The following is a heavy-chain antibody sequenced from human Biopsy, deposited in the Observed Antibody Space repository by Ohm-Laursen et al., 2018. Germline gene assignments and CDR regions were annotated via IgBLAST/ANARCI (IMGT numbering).Heavy chain of an antibody. Sequence: GASVKVSCKASGYTFTGYYLHWVRQAPGQGLEWMGWINPDNGGTIHAQKFQGRVTVTGDTSISTAYVEVTSLRSDDTAVYYCVRSRAGGATWGMDVWGQGTTVTVSS. CDR3: VRSRAGGATWGMDV. D-gene: IGHD3-16*01. CDR1: GYTFTGYY. V-gene: IGHV1-2*02. J-gene: IGHJ6*02. CDR2: INPDNGGT.